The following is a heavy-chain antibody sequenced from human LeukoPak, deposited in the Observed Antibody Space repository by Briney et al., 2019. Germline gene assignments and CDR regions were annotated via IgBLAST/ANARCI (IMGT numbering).Heavy chain of an antibody. V-gene: IGHV3-48*03. CDR3: ASRLANCGGDCYSDAHDI. J-gene: IGHJ3*02. Sequence: GGSLRLSCAASGFTFSSYEMNWVRQAPGKGLEWVSYISSSGSTIYYADSVKGRFTMSRDNARNSLYLQMNGLRAEDTAVYYCASRLANCGGDCYSDAHDIWGQGTMVTVSS. CDR1: GFTFSSYE. D-gene: IGHD2-21*02. CDR2: ISSSGSTI.